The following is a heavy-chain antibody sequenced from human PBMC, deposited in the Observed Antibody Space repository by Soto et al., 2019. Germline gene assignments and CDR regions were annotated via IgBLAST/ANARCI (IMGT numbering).Heavy chain of an antibody. D-gene: IGHD3-10*01. J-gene: IGHJ5*02. Sequence: SVKVSCKASEGTFSSYTISWVRQAPGQGLEWMGRIIPILGIANYAQKFQGRVTITADKSTSTAYMELSSLRSEDTAVYYCARDARFGELPGWFDPWGQGTLVTVSS. CDR3: ARDARFGELPGWFDP. CDR1: EGTFSSYT. V-gene: IGHV1-69*04. CDR2: IIPILGIA.